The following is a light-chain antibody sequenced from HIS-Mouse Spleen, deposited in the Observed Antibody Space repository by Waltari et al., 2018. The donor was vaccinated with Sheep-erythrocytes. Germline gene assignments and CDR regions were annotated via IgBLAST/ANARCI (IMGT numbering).Light chain of an antibody. CDR3: QQLKSYPFT. Sequence: DIQLTQSPSFLSASVGDRVTITCRASQGIRRYLAWYQQKPGKAPKLLIYAASTLQSGVPSRFSGSGSETEFTLTISSLQPEDFATYYCQQLKSYPFTVDPGTKVDIK. J-gene: IGKJ3*01. CDR1: QGIRRY. V-gene: IGKV1-9*01. CDR2: AAS.